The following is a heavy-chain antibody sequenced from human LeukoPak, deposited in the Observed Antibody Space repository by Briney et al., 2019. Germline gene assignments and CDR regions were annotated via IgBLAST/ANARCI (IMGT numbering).Heavy chain of an antibody. J-gene: IGHJ6*04. CDR1: GFIVSANY. CDR3: AKEGDCSTTSCLTGGLDV. V-gene: IGHV3-53*01. CDR2: IYTGGST. D-gene: IGHD2-2*01. Sequence: GGSLRLSCAASGFIVSANYMSWVRQPPGKGLEWVSVIYTGGSTYYADSVKGRFTISRDNSKNTVYLQMTSLRAEDTAVYYCAKEGDCSTTSCLTGGLDVWGKGTTVTVSS.